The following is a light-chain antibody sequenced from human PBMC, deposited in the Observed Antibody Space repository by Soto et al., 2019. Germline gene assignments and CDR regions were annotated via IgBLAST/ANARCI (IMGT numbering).Light chain of an antibody. CDR2: SSY. V-gene: IGLV1-44*01. J-gene: IGLJ2*01. Sequence: QLVLTQPPSASGTPGQRVTISCSGGTSNIGTNTVHWYQQLPGTAPRLLIYSSYQRPSGVPDRFSGSKSGTSASLAISGLQSEDEADYYCAAWDDRLNALLFGGGTKLTVL. CDR1: TSNIGTNT. CDR3: AAWDDRLNALL.